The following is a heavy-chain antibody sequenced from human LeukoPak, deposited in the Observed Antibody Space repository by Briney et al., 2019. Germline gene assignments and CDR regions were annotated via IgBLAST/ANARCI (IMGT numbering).Heavy chain of an antibody. CDR1: GFTFSTYV. CDR3: AREPAVAGDY. D-gene: IGHD6-19*01. J-gene: IGHJ4*02. V-gene: IGHV3-23*01. CDR2: ISGSGGST. Sequence: GGSLRLSCAASGFTFSTYVMSWVRQAPGKGLEWVSAISGSGGSTYYADSVKGRFTISRDNSKNTLYLQMNSLRAEDTAVYYCAREPAVAGDYWGQGTLVTVSS.